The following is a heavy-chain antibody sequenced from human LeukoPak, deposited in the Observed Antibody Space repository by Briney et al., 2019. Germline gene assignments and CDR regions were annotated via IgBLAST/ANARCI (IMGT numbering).Heavy chain of an antibody. V-gene: IGHV3-69-1*02. CDR3: ARENYDFSIGDV. J-gene: IGHJ6*04. CDR2: ISSSSTI. CDR1: GFTFSDYY. Sequence: GGSLRLSCAASGFTFSDYYMNWVRQAPGKGLEWVSSISSSSTIYYADSVKGRFTISRDNAKNSLYLQMNSLRAEDTAVYYCARENYDFSIGDVWGKGSTVTVSS. D-gene: IGHD3-3*01.